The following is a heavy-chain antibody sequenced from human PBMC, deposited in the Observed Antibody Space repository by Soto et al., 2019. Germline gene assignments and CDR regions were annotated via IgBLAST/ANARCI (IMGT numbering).Heavy chain of an antibody. D-gene: IGHD3-10*01. CDR3: ARHLGSGRPDHNYYYYYYMDV. CDR2: IYYSGST. CDR1: GGSISSSSYY. Sequence: SETLSLTCTVSGGSISSSSYYWGWIRQPPGKGLEWIGSIYYSGSTYYNPSLKSRVTISVDTSKNQFSLKLSSVTAADTAVYYCARHLGSGRPDHNYYYYYYMDVWGKGTTVTVSS. J-gene: IGHJ6*03. V-gene: IGHV4-39*01.